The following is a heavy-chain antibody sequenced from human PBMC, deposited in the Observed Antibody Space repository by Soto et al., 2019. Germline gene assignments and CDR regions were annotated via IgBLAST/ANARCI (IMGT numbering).Heavy chain of an antibody. Sequence: GGSLRLSCAASGFTFSGSAMHWVRQASGKGLEWVGRIRSKANSYATAYAASVKGRFTISRDGSKNTAYLQMNSLKTEDTAVYYCTRPRYSSSSVDYWGQGTLVTVSS. CDR2: IRSKANSYAT. CDR3: TRPRYSSSSVDY. CDR1: GFTFSGSA. J-gene: IGHJ4*02. V-gene: IGHV3-73*01. D-gene: IGHD6-6*01.